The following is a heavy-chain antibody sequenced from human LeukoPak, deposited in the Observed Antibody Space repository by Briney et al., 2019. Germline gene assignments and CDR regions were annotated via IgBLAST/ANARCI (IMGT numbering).Heavy chain of an antibody. CDR3: ARVWSSGWPDPKANFDY. J-gene: IGHJ4*02. D-gene: IGHD6-19*01. V-gene: IGHV3-48*01. Sequence: GGSLRLSCAASGFTFSSYSMNWVRQAPGKGLEWVSYISSSSSTIYYADSVKGRFTISRDNAKNSLYPQMNSLRAEDTAVYYCARVWSSGWPDPKANFDYWGQGTLVTVSS. CDR1: GFTFSSYS. CDR2: ISSSSSTI.